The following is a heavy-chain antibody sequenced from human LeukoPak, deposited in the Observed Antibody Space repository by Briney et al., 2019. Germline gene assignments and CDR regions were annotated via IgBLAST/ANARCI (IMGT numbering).Heavy chain of an antibody. CDR2: LNPNSGGT. J-gene: IGHJ6*02. CDR3: ARDGDTLWFGESYYGMDV. CDR1: GYTFTGYY. V-gene: IGHV1-2*02. D-gene: IGHD3-10*01. Sequence: GASVKVSCMASGYTFTGYYMHWVRQAPGQGLEWMGWLNPNSGGTNYAQKFQSRVTMTRDTSISTAYMELSRLRSDETAVYYCARDGDTLWFGESYYGMDVWGQGPTVTVSS.